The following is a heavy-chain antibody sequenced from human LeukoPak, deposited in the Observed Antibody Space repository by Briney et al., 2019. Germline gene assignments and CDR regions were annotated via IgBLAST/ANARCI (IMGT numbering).Heavy chain of an antibody. CDR3: VRAMDV. CDR2: ISYDGSNK. CDR1: GFTFSSYA. Sequence: PGGSLRLSCAASGFTFSSYAMHWVRQAPGKGLEWVAVISYDGSNKYYADSVKGRFTISRDNSKNTLYLQMNSLRAEDTAVYYCVRAMDVWGQGTTVTVSS. V-gene: IGHV3-30-3*01. J-gene: IGHJ6*02.